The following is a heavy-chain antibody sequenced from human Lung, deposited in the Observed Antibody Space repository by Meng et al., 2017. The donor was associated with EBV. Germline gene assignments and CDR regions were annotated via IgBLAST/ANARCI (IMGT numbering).Heavy chain of an antibody. Sequence: QLVQAGGEMTNLGHSGEVTFKHAGYTFTNYVIHWVRQAPGQRLEWMGWIRVGNDETHYSQKFQGRVTISRDTSASTAYMELSSLRSEDTAIYYCARDLNGDRGIYFDYWGQGTLVTVSS. V-gene: IGHV1-3*01. D-gene: IGHD3-10*01. CDR2: IRVGNDET. CDR1: GYTFTNYV. CDR3: ARDLNGDRGIYFDY. J-gene: IGHJ4*02.